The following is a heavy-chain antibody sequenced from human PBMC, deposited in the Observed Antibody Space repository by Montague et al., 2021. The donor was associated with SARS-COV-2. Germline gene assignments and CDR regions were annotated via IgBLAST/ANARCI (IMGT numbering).Heavy chain of an antibody. CDR3: ARGGMYLSY. CDR2: ITYRGST. CDR1: AGSITNNY. Sequence: SETLSLTCTVSAGSITNNYWTWIRQSPGKGLEWIGHITYRGSTTXNPSLKSRVTTPIDTSKNQFSLILKSVTAADTAVYYCARGGMYLSYWGQGTLVTVSS. J-gene: IGHJ4*02. V-gene: IGHV4-59*13. D-gene: IGHD1-26*01.